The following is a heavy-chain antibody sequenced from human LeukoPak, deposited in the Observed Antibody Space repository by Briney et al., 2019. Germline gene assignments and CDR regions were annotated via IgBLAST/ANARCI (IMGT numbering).Heavy chain of an antibody. D-gene: IGHD4-17*01. V-gene: IGHV3-23*01. CDR3: AKFHGDYDPSEYYFDY. Sequence: QPGGSLRLSCAASGFTFSSYAMSWVRQAPGKGLEWVSAISGSGGSTYYADSVKGRFTISRDNSKNTLYLQMNSLRAEDTAVYYCAKFHGDYDPSEYYFDYWGQGTLVTVSS. CDR2: ISGSGGST. CDR1: GFTFSSYA. J-gene: IGHJ4*02.